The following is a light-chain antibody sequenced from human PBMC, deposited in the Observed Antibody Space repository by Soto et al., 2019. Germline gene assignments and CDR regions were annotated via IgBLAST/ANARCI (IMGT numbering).Light chain of an antibody. CDR3: CSYAGSSTFVV. CDR1: SSDVWTYNL. CDR2: GVR. V-gene: IGLV2-23*02. Sequence: QPVLTQPASVSGSPGQSITISCTGTSSDVWTYNLVSWYQQHPDKAPKLVIYGVRKQPSGVSDRFSGSKSGNTASLTLSGLQAEDEADYFCCSYAGSSTFVVFGGGTKLTVL. J-gene: IGLJ2*01.